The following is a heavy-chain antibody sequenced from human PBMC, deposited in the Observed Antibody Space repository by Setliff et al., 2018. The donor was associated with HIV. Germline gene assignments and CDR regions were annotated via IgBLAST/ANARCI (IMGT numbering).Heavy chain of an antibody. CDR1: GGSISSHY. D-gene: IGHD3-22*01. J-gene: IGHJ6*03. V-gene: IGHV4-59*11. Sequence: SETLSLTCTVSGGSISSHYWSWIRQPPGKGLEWIGYIYYSGSTNYNPSLKSRVTISVDTSKNQFSLKLSSVTAADTAVYYCARASSSSAPGLGYYYYYMDVWGKGTTVTISS. CDR2: IYYSGST. CDR3: ARASSSSAPGLGYYYYYMDV.